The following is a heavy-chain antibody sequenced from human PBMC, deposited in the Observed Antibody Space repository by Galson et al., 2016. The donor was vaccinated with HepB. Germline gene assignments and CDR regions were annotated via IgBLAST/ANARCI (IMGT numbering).Heavy chain of an antibody. Sequence: SVKVSCKASGYTFASYYMHWVRQAPGQGLEWMGIINPSGGSTSYAQTFQGRVTMTRDTSTSTVYMELSSLRSEDTAVYYCAREKDIVVVPAAMGFDPWGQGTLVTVSS. CDR2: INPSGGST. D-gene: IGHD2-2*01. CDR1: GYTFASYY. CDR3: AREKDIVVVPAAMGFDP. V-gene: IGHV1-46*01. J-gene: IGHJ5*02.